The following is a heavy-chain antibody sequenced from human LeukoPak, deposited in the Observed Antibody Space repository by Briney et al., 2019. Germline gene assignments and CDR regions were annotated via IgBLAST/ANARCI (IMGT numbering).Heavy chain of an antibody. CDR3: AKDGYGDPTDPSHWFDP. CDR2: ISGSGGST. V-gene: IGHV3-23*01. D-gene: IGHD4-17*01. J-gene: IGHJ5*02. Sequence: GGSLRLSCAASGFTFSSYAMSWVRQAPGKGLEWVSAISGSGGSTYYADSVKGRFTISRDNSKNTLYLQMNSLRAEDTAVYYCAKDGYGDPTDPSHWFDPWGQGTLVTVSS. CDR1: GFTFSSYA.